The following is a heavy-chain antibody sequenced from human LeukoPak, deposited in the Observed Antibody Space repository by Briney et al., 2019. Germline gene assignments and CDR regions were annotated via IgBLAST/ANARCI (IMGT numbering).Heavy chain of an antibody. CDR2: IYHSGST. V-gene: IGHV4-4*02. CDR1: GDSISNNNW. D-gene: IGHD6-19*01. CDR3: TRAPPYGSGWSKGVLDY. J-gene: IGHJ4*02. Sequence: SETLSLTCAVSGDSISNNNWWSWVRQPPGKGLEWIGEIYHSGSTNYNPSLKSRVTISVDKSSNQFSLKVNSLTAADTAVYYCTRAPPYGSGWSKGVLDYWGQGTLVTVSS.